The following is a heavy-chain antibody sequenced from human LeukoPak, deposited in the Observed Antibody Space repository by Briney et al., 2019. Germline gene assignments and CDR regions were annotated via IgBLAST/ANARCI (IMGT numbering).Heavy chain of an antibody. D-gene: IGHD4-17*01. CDR3: TRRGDGDYGDY. J-gene: IGHJ4*02. CDR1: GFTFSGSA. V-gene: IGHV3-73*01. CDR2: IKSKANNYAT. Sequence: GGSLKLSCAASGFTFSGSAMHWVRQASGKGLEWAGRIKSKANNYATAYAASVKGRFTISRDDSENTAFLQMNSLKTEDTAVYYCTRRGDGDYGDYWGQGTLVTVSS.